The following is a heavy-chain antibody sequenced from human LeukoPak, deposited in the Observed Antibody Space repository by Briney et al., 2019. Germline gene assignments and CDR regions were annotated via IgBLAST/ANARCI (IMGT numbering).Heavy chain of an antibody. CDR1: GGTFSSYA. Sequence: APVKVSCKASGGTFSSYAISWVRQAPGQGLEWMGGIIPIFGTANYAQKFQGRVTITADESTSTAYMELSSLGSEDTAVYYCAREISAAGTGGFDPWGQGTLVTVSS. CDR2: IIPIFGTA. CDR3: AREISAAGTGGFDP. J-gene: IGHJ5*02. V-gene: IGHV1-69*13. D-gene: IGHD6-13*01.